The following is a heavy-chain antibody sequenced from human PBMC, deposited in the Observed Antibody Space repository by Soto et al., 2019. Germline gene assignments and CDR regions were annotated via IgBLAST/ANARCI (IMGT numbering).Heavy chain of an antibody. CDR2: ISSSGSIT. J-gene: IGHJ4*02. Sequence: GGSLRLSCAASGFTFSGYEMNWVRQAPGKGLEWVSYISSSGSITQYADSVKGRFTISRDNAKNSLYLQMNSLRAEDAAIYYCARGRVPYYDSSRAYDSWGQGTLVTVSS. CDR3: ARGRVPYYDSSRAYDS. CDR1: GFTFSGYE. D-gene: IGHD3-22*01. V-gene: IGHV3-48*03.